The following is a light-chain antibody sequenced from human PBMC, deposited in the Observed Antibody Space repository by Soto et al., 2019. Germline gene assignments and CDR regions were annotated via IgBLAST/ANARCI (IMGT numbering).Light chain of an antibody. CDR1: SSDVGAYNY. Sequence: QSALTQPASVSGSPGQSITISCTGTSSDVGAYNYVSWYQQRPGKAPQLMIYDVSYRPSGISNRFSGSKSDNTASLTISGLQAEDEADYYCSSYTTSSTLVFGTGTKLT. CDR2: DVS. V-gene: IGLV2-14*01. CDR3: SSYTTSSTLV. J-gene: IGLJ1*01.